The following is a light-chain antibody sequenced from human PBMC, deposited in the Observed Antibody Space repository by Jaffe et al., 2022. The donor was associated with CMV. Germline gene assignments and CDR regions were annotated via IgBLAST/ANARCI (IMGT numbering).Light chain of an antibody. V-gene: IGKV1-39*01. Sequence: DIQMTQSPSSLSASVGDRVTITCRASQRINSYLNWYQQKPGKAPKLLIYAASRLQSGVPSRFSGSGSGTDFTLTISSLQPEDFATYYCQQSYDSWTFGQGTKVEIK. CDR1: QRINSY. J-gene: IGKJ1*01. CDR3: QQSYDSWT. CDR2: AAS.